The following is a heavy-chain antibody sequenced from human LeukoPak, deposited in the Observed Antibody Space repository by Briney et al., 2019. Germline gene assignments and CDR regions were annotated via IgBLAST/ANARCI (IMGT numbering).Heavy chain of an antibody. J-gene: IGHJ4*02. CDR1: GFTFSSYE. V-gene: IGHV3-48*03. D-gene: IGHD3-10*01. CDR2: ISSSGSTI. Sequence: GGSLRLSCVASGFTFSSYEMNWVRQAPGKGLEWVSSISSSGSTIYNADSVKGRFTISRDNAKNSLYLQMNTLRAEDTAVYYCAKDPNYYGSGRPYYFDYWGQGTLVTVSS. CDR3: AKDPNYYGSGRPYYFDY.